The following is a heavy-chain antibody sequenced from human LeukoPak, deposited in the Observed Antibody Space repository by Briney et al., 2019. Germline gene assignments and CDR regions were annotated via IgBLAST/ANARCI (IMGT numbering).Heavy chain of an antibody. CDR1: GGSISSYY. Sequence: PSETLSLTCTVSGGSISSYYWSWIRQPPGKGLEWIGYIYYSGNTHYNPSLKSRVTISVDTSKNQFSLKLSSVTAADTALYYCAGRGSYDEFAFDIWGQGTMVTVSS. CDR3: AGRGSYDEFAFDI. V-gene: IGHV4-59*08. CDR2: IYYSGNT. J-gene: IGHJ3*02. D-gene: IGHD1-1*01.